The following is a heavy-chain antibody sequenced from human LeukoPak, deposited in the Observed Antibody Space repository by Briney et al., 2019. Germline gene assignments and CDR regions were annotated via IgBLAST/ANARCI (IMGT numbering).Heavy chain of an antibody. V-gene: IGHV4-31*03. D-gene: IGHD3-3*01. CDR3: ARGRAQGYYDFWGTAQTYNWFDP. J-gene: IGHJ5*02. Sequence: SETLSLTCTVSGGSISSGGYYWSWIRQHPGKGLEWIGYIYYSGSTYFNPSLKSRVTISVDTSKNQFSLKLSSVTAADTAVYYCARGRAQGYYDFWGTAQTYNWFDPWGQGTLVTVSS. CDR1: GGSISSGGYY. CDR2: IYYSGST.